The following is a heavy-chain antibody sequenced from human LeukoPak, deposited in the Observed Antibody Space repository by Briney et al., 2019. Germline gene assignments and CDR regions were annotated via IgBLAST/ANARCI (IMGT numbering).Heavy chain of an antibody. CDR2: IYYSGST. Sequence: SETLSLTCTVSGGSISSSSYYWGWIRQPPGKGLEWIGSIYYSGSTYYNPSLKSRVTISVDTSKNQFSLNVNSVTAADTAVYYCARHYCTGGYCSIDYWGQGILVTVSS. CDR1: GGSISSSSYY. J-gene: IGHJ4*02. V-gene: IGHV4-39*01. CDR3: ARHYCTGGYCSIDY. D-gene: IGHD2-8*02.